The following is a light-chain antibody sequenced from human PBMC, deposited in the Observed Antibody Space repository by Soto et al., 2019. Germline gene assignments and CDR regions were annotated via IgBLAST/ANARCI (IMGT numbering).Light chain of an antibody. J-gene: IGKJ1*01. CDR2: AAS. CDR3: QQRHNSPRT. Sequence: EIVLTQSPATLSLSPGERATLSCRASQTVTSSLAWYQQKPGQAPRLLIYAASNRATGIPARFSGSGSGTDFTLTISSLEPEDFAVYYCQQRHNSPRTFGQGTKVEVK. CDR1: QTVTSS. V-gene: IGKV3-11*01.